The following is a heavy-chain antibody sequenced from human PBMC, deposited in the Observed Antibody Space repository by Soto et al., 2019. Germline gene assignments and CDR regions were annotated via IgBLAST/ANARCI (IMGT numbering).Heavy chain of an antibody. V-gene: IGHV1-69*01. J-gene: IGHJ6*02. Sequence: QVQLVQSGAEVKKPGSSVKVSCKASGGTFGSYAISWVRQAPGQGLEWMGGIIPIPGTANYAQKFQGRVTIAADEFTSTAYMEQSSLRSEDTAVYYCARSQGSSTSLEVYYYYYYGMDGWGQGTTVTVSS. CDR1: GGTFGSYA. CDR2: IIPIPGTA. D-gene: IGHD2-2*01. CDR3: ARSQGSSTSLEVYYYYYYGMDG.